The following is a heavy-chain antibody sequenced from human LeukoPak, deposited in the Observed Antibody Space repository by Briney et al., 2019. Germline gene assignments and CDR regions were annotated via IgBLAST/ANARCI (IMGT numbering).Heavy chain of an antibody. J-gene: IGHJ4*02. CDR3: ARDFLSGSHDY. CDR1: GYTFTIYD. CDR2: MNPNSGNT. Sequence: ASVTVSFKSSGYTFTIYDINWVRQPTGQGLEWMGWMNPNSGNTGYAQKFQGGVTMTRNTTISTPYMDLSSSGSAATAVYSCARDFLSGSHDYWGPGTLVTVSS. V-gene: IGHV1-8*01. D-gene: IGHD1-26*01.